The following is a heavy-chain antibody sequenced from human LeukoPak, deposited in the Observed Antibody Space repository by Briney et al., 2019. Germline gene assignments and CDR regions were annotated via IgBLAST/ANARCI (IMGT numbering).Heavy chain of an antibody. CDR3: ARQDSSVELLFDY. V-gene: IGHV4-4*02. CDR2: IYHSGST. CDR1: GDSISGNNW. J-gene: IGHJ4*02. Sequence: PSETLSLTCAVSGDSISGNNWWSWVRQPPGKGLEWIGEIYHSGSTNYNPSLKSRVTISVDTSKNQFSLKLSSVTAADTAVYYCARQDSSVELLFDYWGQGTLVTVSS. D-gene: IGHD6-13*01.